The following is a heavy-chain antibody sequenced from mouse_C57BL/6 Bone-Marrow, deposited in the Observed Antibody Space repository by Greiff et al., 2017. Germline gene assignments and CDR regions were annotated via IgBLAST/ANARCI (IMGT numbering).Heavy chain of an antibody. Sequence: VQLQQSGAELVKPGASVKMSCKASGYTFTSYWITWVKQRPGQGLEWIGDIYPGSGSTNYNEKFKSKATLTVDTSSSTAYMQLSSLTSEDSAVYYCGRWGWWVLYALDYWGQGTSVTVSA. CDR1: GYTFTSYW. D-gene: IGHD1-1*02. V-gene: IGHV1-55*01. J-gene: IGHJ4*01. CDR3: GRWGWWVLYALDY. CDR2: IYPGSGST.